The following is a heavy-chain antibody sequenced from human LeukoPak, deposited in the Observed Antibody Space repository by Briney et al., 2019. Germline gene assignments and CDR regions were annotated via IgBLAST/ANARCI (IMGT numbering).Heavy chain of an antibody. CDR1: GFTFSSYA. CDR3: ARDRDYSSTDAFDI. D-gene: IGHD4-11*01. V-gene: IGHV3-21*01. Sequence: GGSLRLSCAASGFTFSSYAMSWVRQAPGKGLEWVSSISSSSSYIYYADSVKGRFTIPRDNAKNSLYLQMNSLRAEDTAVYYCARDRDYSSTDAFDIWGQGTMVTVSS. CDR2: ISSSSSYI. J-gene: IGHJ3*02.